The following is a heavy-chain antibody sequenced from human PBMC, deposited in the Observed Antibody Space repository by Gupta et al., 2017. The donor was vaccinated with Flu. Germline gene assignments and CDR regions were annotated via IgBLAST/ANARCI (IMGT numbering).Heavy chain of an antibody. CDR2: IRSSRNNYAT. D-gene: IGHD3-10*01. V-gene: IGHV3-73*01. CDR1: GLTFSGSA. Sequence: EVQLVESGGGLVQPGGSLKLSCLVSGLTFSGSAIYWVRQAPGKGLEWVGHIRSSRNNYATLYHGSVLGRFTISRDDSKSMAYLQMSRLKVEDTALYYCAKLPADSGRGYWGQGTLVTVSS. J-gene: IGHJ4*02. CDR3: AKLPADSGRGY.